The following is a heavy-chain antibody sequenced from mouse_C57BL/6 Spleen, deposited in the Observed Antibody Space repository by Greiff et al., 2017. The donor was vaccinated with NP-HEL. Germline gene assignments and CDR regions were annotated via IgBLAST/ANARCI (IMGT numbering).Heavy chain of an antibody. D-gene: IGHD1-1*01. CDR2: IRNKANNHAT. CDR1: GFTFSDAW. J-gene: IGHJ1*03. V-gene: IGHV6-6*01. CDR3: TRAYGSSYSSYWYFDV. Sequence: EVKVEESGGGLVQPGGSMKLSCAASGFTFSDAWMDWVRQSPEKGLEWVAEIRNKANNHATYYAESVKGRFTISRDDSKSSVYLQMNSLRAEDTGIYYCTRAYGSSYSSYWYFDVWGTGTTVTVSS.